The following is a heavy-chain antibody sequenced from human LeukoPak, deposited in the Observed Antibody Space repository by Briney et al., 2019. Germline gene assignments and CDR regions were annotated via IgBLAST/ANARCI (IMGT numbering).Heavy chain of an antibody. Sequence: PGGSLRLSCAASGFTFRTFDLHWVRQVTGKSLEWVSGIGPAGDTYYSGSVKGRFTISRENAKTSLYLQMNSLTAGDTAIYYCVRDICNAGRCCLELENWGQGTLVTVAS. J-gene: IGHJ4*02. CDR2: IGPAGDT. D-gene: IGHD2-15*01. V-gene: IGHV3-13*01. CDR3: VRDICNAGRCCLELEN. CDR1: GFTFRTFD.